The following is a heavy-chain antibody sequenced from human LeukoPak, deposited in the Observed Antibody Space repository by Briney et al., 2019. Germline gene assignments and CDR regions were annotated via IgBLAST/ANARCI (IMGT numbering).Heavy chain of an antibody. CDR1: GGTFSSYA. V-gene: IGHV1-69*13. D-gene: IGHD3-10*01. J-gene: IGHJ6*02. Sequence: GASVKVSCKASGGTFSSYAISWVRQAPGQGLEWMGGIIPIFGTANYAQKFQGRVTITADESTSTAYMELSSLRSEDTAVYYCATGLSSEIYYSLYGMDVWGQGTTVTVSS. CDR2: IIPIFGTA. CDR3: ATGLSSEIYYSLYGMDV.